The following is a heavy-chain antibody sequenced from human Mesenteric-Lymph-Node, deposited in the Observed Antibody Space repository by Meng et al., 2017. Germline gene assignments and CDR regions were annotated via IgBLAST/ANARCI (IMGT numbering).Heavy chain of an antibody. CDR3: ARGPHPHGDP. J-gene: IGHJ5*02. CDR2: INHSGST. CDR1: GGSFSGYY. Sequence: VQRRQWGAGVLKPSEPLSLTCAVYGGSFSGYYWSCIRQPPGKGLEWIGEINHSGSTNYNPSLKSRVTISVDTSKNQFSLKLSSVTAADTAVYYCARGPHPHGDPWGQGTLVTVSS. V-gene: IGHV4-34*01.